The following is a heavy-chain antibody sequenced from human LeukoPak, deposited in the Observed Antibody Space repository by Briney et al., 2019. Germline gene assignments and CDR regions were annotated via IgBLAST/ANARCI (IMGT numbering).Heavy chain of an antibody. Sequence: ASVKVSCKASGYTFTGYYMHWVRQAPGQGLEWMGWINPNSGGTNYAQKFQGRVTMTRDTSISAAYMELSRLRSDDTAVYYCARATRRTRDGYTDYWGQGTLVTVSS. CDR3: ARATRRTRDGYTDY. V-gene: IGHV1-2*02. CDR2: INPNSGGT. J-gene: IGHJ4*02. CDR1: GYTFTGYY. D-gene: IGHD5-24*01.